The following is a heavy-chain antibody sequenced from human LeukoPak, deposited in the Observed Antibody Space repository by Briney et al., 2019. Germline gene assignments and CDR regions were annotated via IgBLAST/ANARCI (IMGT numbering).Heavy chain of an antibody. V-gene: IGHV3-23*01. CDR3: AKDALHIWGSYADH. CDR2: ITGSGEIT. J-gene: IGHJ4*02. CDR1: GFTLSSGG. Sequence: PGGSLRLSCVASGFTLSSGGMSWVRQAPGKGLEWVSGITGSGEITKYAGSVKGRFTISRDTSKNTLYLQMNSLRVEDTAVYYCAKDALHIWGSYADHWGQGTLVTVSS. D-gene: IGHD3-16*01.